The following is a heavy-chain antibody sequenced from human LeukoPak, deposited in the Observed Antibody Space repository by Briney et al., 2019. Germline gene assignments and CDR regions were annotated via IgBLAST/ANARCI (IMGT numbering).Heavy chain of an antibody. V-gene: IGHV3-23*01. CDR1: GFTFSSYA. J-gene: IGHJ4*02. CDR2: ISGGGGST. Sequence: GGSLRLSCAASGFTFSSYAISWVRQAPGKGLEWVSAISGGGGSTYYADSVKGRFTISRDNSKNTLYLQMNSLRAEDTALYYCAKVVVVASYYFDYWGQGTLVTVSS. CDR3: AKVVVVASYYFDY. D-gene: IGHD2-15*01.